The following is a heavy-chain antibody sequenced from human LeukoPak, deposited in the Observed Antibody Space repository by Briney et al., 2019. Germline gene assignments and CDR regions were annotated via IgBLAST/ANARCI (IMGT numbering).Heavy chain of an antibody. CDR3: AKDHDYYASGPI. V-gene: IGHV3-23*01. CDR2: ISGSGGST. CDR1: GFTFSSYA. D-gene: IGHD3-10*01. J-gene: IGHJ3*02. Sequence: AGGSLRLSCAASGFTFSSYAMSWVRQAPGKGLEWVSGISGSGGSTYYADSVKGRFTISRDNSKNTLYLQMNSLRAEDTAVYYCAKDHDYYASGPIWGQGTMVTVSS.